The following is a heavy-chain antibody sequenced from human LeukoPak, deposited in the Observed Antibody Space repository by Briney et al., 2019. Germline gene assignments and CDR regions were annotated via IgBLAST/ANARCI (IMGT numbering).Heavy chain of an antibody. CDR3: ARGNGDLLA. Sequence: SETLSLTCAVSGGSGRSGNYYWSWIRQPPGKGLEWIGYIYYTGSTNYNPSLKSRVTISVDTSKNQLSLKLSSVTAADTAVYYCARGNGDLLAWGQGTLVTVSS. CDR1: GGSGRSGNYY. J-gene: IGHJ5*02. V-gene: IGHV4-61*01. D-gene: IGHD1-26*01. CDR2: IYYTGST.